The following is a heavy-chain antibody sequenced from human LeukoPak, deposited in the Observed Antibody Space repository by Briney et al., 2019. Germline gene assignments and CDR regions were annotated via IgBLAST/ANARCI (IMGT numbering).Heavy chain of an antibody. CDR3: ARLNTVLSAFDI. D-gene: IGHD4-17*01. CDR1: GGSISSGDYY. J-gene: IGHJ3*02. CDR2: IYYSGST. Sequence: SQTLSLTCTVSGGSISSGDYYWSWIRQPPGKGLEWIEYIYYSGSTFYNPSLKSRVTISVDTSKNQFTLKLTSVTAAGTAVYYCARLNTVLSAFDIWGQGTMVTVSS. V-gene: IGHV4-30-4*08.